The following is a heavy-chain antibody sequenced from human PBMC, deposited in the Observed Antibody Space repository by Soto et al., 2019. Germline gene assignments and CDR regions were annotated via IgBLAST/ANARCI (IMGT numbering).Heavy chain of an antibody. D-gene: IGHD6-19*01. Sequence: EASVKVSCKASGYTFTSYAIHWVRQAPGQRLEWMGWINAGNGNTKYSQKFQGRVTITRDTSASTAYMELSSLRSEDTAVYYCAREKSSSGWFYYYGMDVWGQGTTVTVSS. CDR2: INAGNGNT. CDR1: GYTFTSYA. J-gene: IGHJ6*02. CDR3: AREKSSSGWFYYYGMDV. V-gene: IGHV1-3*01.